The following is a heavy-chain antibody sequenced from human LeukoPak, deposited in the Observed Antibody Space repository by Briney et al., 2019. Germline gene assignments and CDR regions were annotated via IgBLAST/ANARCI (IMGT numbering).Heavy chain of an antibody. J-gene: IGHJ6*02. D-gene: IGHD1-26*01. Sequence: GGSLRLSCAASGFTFSNAWMSWVRQAPGKGLEWVGRIKSKTDGGTTDYAAPVKGRFTISRDDSKNTLYLQMNSLRTEDTAVYYCTTGMEWELLHGYYGMDVWGQGTTVTVSS. CDR3: TTGMEWELLHGYYGMDV. CDR2: IKSKTDGGTT. V-gene: IGHV3-15*01. CDR1: GFTFSNAW.